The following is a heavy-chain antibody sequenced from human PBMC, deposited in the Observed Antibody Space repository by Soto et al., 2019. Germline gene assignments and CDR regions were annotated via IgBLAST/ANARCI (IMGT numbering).Heavy chain of an antibody. J-gene: IGHJ4*02. CDR1: GFNFNNYG. CDR2: IWNDGSGY. CDR3: AKNRYRIVGATKGYYFDY. D-gene: IGHD1-26*01. V-gene: IGHV3-33*06. Sequence: SLRLSWAASGFNFNNYGMHWVRQAPGKGLEWVAVIWNDGSGYYYANSVKGRFTISRDNSENTLYLQMSSLRAEDTAVYYCAKNRYRIVGATKGYYFDYWGQGTLVTVSS.